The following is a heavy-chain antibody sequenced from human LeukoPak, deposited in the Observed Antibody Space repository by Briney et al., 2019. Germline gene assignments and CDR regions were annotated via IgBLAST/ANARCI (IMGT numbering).Heavy chain of an antibody. CDR3: AKDERRITIFGVASNY. J-gene: IGHJ4*02. CDR1: GFNFSTYG. Sequence: PGGSLRLSCAASGFNFSTYGMHWVRQAPGKGLEWVAVIWYDGRSKYYADSVKGRFTISRDNSKNTLHMEMNSLRAEDTAVYYCAKDERRITIFGVASNYWGQGTLVTVSA. V-gene: IGHV3-33*06. D-gene: IGHD3-3*01. CDR2: IWYDGRSK.